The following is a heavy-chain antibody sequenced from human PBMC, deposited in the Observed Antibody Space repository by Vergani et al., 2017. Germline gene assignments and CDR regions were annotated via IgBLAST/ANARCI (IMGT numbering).Heavy chain of an antibody. CDR2: ISYDGSNT. Sequence: QVQLVESGGGVVQPGRSLRLSCAASGFTFSSSGMHWVRQAPGKGLEWVAVISYDGSNTYYADSVKGRFTISRDNSKNTVYLQMNSLRGEDTAVYYCASGYSSGWMLAFDYWGQGTLVTVSS. V-gene: IGHV3-30*03. D-gene: IGHD6-19*01. J-gene: IGHJ4*02. CDR1: GFTFSSSG. CDR3: ASGYSSGWMLAFDY.